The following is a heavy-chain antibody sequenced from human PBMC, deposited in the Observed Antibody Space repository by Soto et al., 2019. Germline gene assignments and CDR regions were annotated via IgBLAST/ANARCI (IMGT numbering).Heavy chain of an antibody. CDR3: ARDRDYGDYEEYFQH. CDR1: GGSFSGYY. D-gene: IGHD4-17*01. V-gene: IGHV4-34*01. Sequence: QVQLQQWGAGLLKPSETLSLTCAVYGGSFSGYYWSWIRQPPGKGLEWIGEINHSGSTNYNPSLKSRVTISVDTSKNQFSLKLSSVTAADTAVYYWARDRDYGDYEEYFQHWGQGTLVTVSS. J-gene: IGHJ1*01. CDR2: INHSGST.